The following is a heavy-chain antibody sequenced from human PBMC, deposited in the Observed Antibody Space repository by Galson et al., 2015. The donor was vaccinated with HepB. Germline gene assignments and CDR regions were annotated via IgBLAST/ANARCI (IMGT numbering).Heavy chain of an antibody. V-gene: IGHV1-69*13. J-gene: IGHJ4*02. D-gene: IGHD1-7*01. CDR3: ARVGGGAGTPGGSFDY. CDR1: GGTFSSYA. CDR2: IIPIFGTA. Sequence: AVKVSCKASGGTFSSYAISWVRQAPGQGLEWMGGIIPIFGTANYAQKFQGRVTITADESTSTAYMELSSLRSEDTAVYYCARVGGGAGTPGGSFDYWGQGTLVTVSS.